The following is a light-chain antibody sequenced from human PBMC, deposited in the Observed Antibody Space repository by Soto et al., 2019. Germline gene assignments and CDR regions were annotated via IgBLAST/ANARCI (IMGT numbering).Light chain of an antibody. Sequence: EIVMTQSPATLSVSPGEGATLSCRASQTVTNILAWYQQKPGQAPRLLIYGASTRATGIPARFSGSGSGTEFTLTISSLQSEDFAVYYCQQYNNWPRTFGQGTKVEIK. J-gene: IGKJ1*01. CDR3: QQYNNWPRT. V-gene: IGKV3-15*01. CDR1: QTVTNI. CDR2: GAS.